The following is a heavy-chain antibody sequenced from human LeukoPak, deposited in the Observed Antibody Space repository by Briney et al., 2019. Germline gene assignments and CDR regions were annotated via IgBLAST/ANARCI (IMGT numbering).Heavy chain of an antibody. CDR2: ISSTGNTI. V-gene: IGHV3-48*04. D-gene: IGHD2-15*01. J-gene: IGHJ4*02. CDR1: GLTYSNSA. Sequence: GGSLSLSCAASGLTYSNSAMTWVRQAPGKGLEWVSYISSTGNTIYYADSAKGRFTISRDNAKNSLYLQMNSLRAEDTAVYYCAREGIVDVAASHYWGQGTLVTVSS. CDR3: AREGIVDVAASHY.